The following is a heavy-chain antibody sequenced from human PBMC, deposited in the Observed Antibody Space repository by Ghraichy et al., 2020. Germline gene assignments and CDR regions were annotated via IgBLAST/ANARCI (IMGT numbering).Heavy chain of an antibody. CDR3: ARIDYYDTSAYYSKGDY. D-gene: IGHD3-22*01. J-gene: IGHJ4*02. V-gene: IGHV1-2*06. CDR2: INPNSGGT. Sequence: ASVKVSCKASGYTFTGYYMHWVRQAPGQGLEWMGRINPNSGGTNYAQRFQGRVTMTRDTSISTAYMELSRLRSDDTAVYYCARIDYYDTSAYYSKGDYWGQGTLVSVSS. CDR1: GYTFTGYY.